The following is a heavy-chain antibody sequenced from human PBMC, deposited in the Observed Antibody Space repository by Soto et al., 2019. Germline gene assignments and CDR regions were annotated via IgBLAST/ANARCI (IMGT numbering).Heavy chain of an antibody. CDR3: ARGDDILTGYNWFDP. D-gene: IGHD3-9*01. V-gene: IGHV1-2*04. Sequence: ASVKVSCKASGYTFTGYYMHWVRQAPGQGLEWMGWINPNSGGTNYAQKFQGWVTMTRDTSISTAYMELSRLRSDDTALYYCARGDDILTGYNWFDPWGQGTLVTVSS. CDR1: GYTFTGYY. CDR2: INPNSGGT. J-gene: IGHJ5*02.